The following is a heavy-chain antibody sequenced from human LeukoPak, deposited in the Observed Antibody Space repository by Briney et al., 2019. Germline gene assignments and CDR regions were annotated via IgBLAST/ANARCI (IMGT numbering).Heavy chain of an antibody. Sequence: SETLSLTCTVSGGSISSYYWSWIRQPPGKELEWIGYIYYSGNTYDNPSLKSRVTISVDTSKNQFSLKLSSVTAADTAVYYCARFFWSGYPAAFDIWGQGTMVTVSS. CDR2: IYYSGNT. V-gene: IGHV4-59*12. D-gene: IGHD3-3*01. J-gene: IGHJ3*02. CDR3: ARFFWSGYPAAFDI. CDR1: GGSISSYY.